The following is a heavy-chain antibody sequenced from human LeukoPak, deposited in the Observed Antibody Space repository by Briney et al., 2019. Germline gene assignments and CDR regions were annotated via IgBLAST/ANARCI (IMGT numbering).Heavy chain of an antibody. D-gene: IGHD4-17*01. V-gene: IGHV1-3*01. CDR1: GYTFTSYG. J-gene: IGHJ6*02. CDR2: INAGNGNT. Sequence: ASVKVSCKASGYTFTSYGISWVRQAPGQGLEWMGWINAGNGNTKYSQKFQGRVTITRDTSASTAYMELSSLRSEDTAVYYCARDLEYGDYYYYGMDVWGQGTTVTVSS. CDR3: ARDLEYGDYYYYGMDV.